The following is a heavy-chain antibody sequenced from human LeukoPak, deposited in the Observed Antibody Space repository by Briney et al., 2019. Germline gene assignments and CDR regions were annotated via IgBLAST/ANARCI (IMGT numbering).Heavy chain of an antibody. J-gene: IGHJ6*02. V-gene: IGHV3-30-3*01. CDR3: ARGDYDFWSGPRGVYYYYYGMDV. CDR1: GFTFSSYA. D-gene: IGHD3-3*01. Sequence: GGSLRLSCAASGFTFSSYAMHWVRRAPGKGLEWVAVISYDGSNKYYADSVKGRFTISRDNSKNTLYLQMNSLRAEDTAVYYCARGDYDFWSGPRGVYYYYYGMDVWGQGTTVTVSS. CDR2: ISYDGSNK.